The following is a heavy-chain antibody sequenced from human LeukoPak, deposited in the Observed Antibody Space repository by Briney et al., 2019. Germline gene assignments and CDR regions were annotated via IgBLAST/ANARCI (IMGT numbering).Heavy chain of an antibody. Sequence: SETLSLTCAVYGGSFSGYYWSWIRQPPGKGLEWIGEINHSGSTNYNPSLKSRVTISVDTSKNQFSLKLSSVTAADTAVYYCARASYYDILTGYYIFNYFDYWGQGTLVTVFS. J-gene: IGHJ4*02. V-gene: IGHV4-34*01. CDR1: GGSFSGYY. D-gene: IGHD3-9*01. CDR2: INHSGST. CDR3: ARASYYDILTGYYIFNYFDY.